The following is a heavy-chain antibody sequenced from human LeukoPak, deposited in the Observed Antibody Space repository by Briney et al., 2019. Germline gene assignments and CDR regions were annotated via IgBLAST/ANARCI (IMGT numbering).Heavy chain of an antibody. J-gene: IGHJ4*02. V-gene: IGHV3-48*03. Sequence: GGSLRLSCVVSGFTFSNYEMNWVRQAPGKGLEWVSYISSSGNSIYYVDSVKARFTISRDNAKNSLYLQMNSLRAEDTAVYYCARVEYGVAMLRHWGQGTLVTVSP. CDR3: ARVEYGVAMLRH. CDR2: ISSSGNSI. CDR1: GFTFSNYE. D-gene: IGHD3-3*01.